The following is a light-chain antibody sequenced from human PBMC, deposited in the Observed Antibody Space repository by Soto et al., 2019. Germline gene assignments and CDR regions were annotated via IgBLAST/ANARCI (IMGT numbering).Light chain of an antibody. CDR2: GAS. J-gene: IGKJ5*01. V-gene: IGKV3-11*01. CDR3: QKRGNWPQ. Sequence: EIVLAQSPSTLSVSPGERVTLSCRATQTIGNKLAWYLQRPGQAPRLLMYGASTRATDIPARFSGSGSGTDFTLTISGLEPEDFAIYYCQKRGNWPQFGQGTRLEIK. CDR1: QTIGNK.